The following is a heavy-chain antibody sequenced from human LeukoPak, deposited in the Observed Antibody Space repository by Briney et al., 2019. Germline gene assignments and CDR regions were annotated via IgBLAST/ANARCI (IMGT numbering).Heavy chain of an antibody. J-gene: IGHJ3*02. CDR3: ARGWGYDAFDI. CDR2: IYHSGST. CDR1: GYSISSGYY. Sequence: SETLSLTCTVSGYSISSGYYWGWIRQPPGKGLEWIGSIYHSGSTYYNPSLKSRVTISVDTSKNQFSLKLSSVTAADTAVYYCARGWGYDAFDIWGQGTMVTVSS. V-gene: IGHV4-38-2*02. D-gene: IGHD3-16*01.